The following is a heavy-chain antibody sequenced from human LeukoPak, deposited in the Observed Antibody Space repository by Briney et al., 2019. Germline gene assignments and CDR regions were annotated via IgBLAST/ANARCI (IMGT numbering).Heavy chain of an antibody. D-gene: IGHD6-19*01. V-gene: IGHV4-39*01. CDR2: IHYSGST. Sequence: SETLSLTCTVSGGSISSSSYYWGWIRQPPGTGLEWVGSIHYSGSTYYNPSLKSRLTISVDTSKNQLSLKLNSVTAADTGVYYCARHAGLAVAATGFDYWGQGTLVTVSS. J-gene: IGHJ4*02. CDR3: ARHAGLAVAATGFDY. CDR1: GGSISSSSYY.